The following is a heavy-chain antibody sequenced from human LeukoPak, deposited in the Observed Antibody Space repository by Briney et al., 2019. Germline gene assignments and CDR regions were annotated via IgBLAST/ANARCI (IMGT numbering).Heavy chain of an antibody. J-gene: IGHJ4*02. CDR1: GGTVSRYA. CDR3: ARVLWFGELSHFDY. D-gene: IGHD3-10*01. CDR2: IIPIFGTA. V-gene: IGHV1-69*13. Sequence: ASVKVSCKASGGTVSRYAISWVRQAPGQGLEWMGGIIPIFGTANHAQKFQGRVTITADESTSTAYMELSSLRSEDTAAYYCARVLWFGELSHFDYWGQGTLVTVSS.